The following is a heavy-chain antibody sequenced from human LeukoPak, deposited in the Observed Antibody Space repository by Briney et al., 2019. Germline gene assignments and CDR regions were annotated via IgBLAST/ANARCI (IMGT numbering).Heavy chain of an antibody. D-gene: IGHD3-16*01. V-gene: IGHV4-4*07. CDR1: GGSISSYY. CDR3: ARHAFAPPFAH. Sequence: SETLSLTCTVSGGSISSYYWSWLRQPAGKGLEGIGRIYTSGSTNYNPSLKSRVTMSVDTSKNQFSLNLISVTAADPAVYYCARHAFAPPFAHWGRGTLLTVSS. J-gene: IGHJ4*02. CDR2: IYTSGST.